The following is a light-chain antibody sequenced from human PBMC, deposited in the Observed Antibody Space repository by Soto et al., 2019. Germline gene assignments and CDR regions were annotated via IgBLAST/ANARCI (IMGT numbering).Light chain of an antibody. CDR1: QSISSW. V-gene: IGKV1-5*01. J-gene: IGKJ1*01. CDR3: QQYNNYWT. CDR2: DAS. Sequence: DIQMTQSPSTLSASVGDRVTITCRASQSISSWLAWYQQKPGKAPKLLIYDASSLESGVPSRFSGSGSATEFTLTIISLQPDDFAIYYCQQYNNYWTFGQGTRVEIK.